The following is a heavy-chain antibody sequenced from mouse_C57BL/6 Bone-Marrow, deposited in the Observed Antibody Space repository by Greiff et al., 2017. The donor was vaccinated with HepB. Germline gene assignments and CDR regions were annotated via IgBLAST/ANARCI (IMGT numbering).Heavy chain of an antibody. CDR1: GFTFSDYG. CDR2: ISSGSSTI. CDR3: ARRYGSSLSWFAY. D-gene: IGHD1-1*01. Sequence: EVKLVESGGGLVKPGGSLKLSCAASGFTFSDYGMHWVRQAPEKGLEWVAYISSGSSTIYYADTVKGRFTISRDNAKNTLFLQMTSLRSEDTAMYYCARRYGSSLSWFAYWGQGTLVTVSA. J-gene: IGHJ3*01. V-gene: IGHV5-17*01.